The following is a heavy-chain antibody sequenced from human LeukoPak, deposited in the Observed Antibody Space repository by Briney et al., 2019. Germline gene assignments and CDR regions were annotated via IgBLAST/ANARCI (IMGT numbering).Heavy chain of an antibody. CDR2: ISSSSSYI. CDR1: GFTFSSYS. CDR3: ARLTGPRGAFDI. Sequence: GGSLRLSCAASGFTFSSYSMNWVRQAPGKGLEWVSSISSSSSYIYYADSVKGRFTISRDNAKNSLYLQMNSLRAEDTAVYYCARLTGPRGAFDIWGQGTMVTVSS. D-gene: IGHD7-27*01. J-gene: IGHJ3*02. V-gene: IGHV3-21*01.